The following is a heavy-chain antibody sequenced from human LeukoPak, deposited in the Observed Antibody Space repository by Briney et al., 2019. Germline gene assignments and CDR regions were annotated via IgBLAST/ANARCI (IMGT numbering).Heavy chain of an antibody. CDR2: FSWNSGSI. CDR1: GFTFDDYA. Sequence: GGSLRLCCAASGFTFDDYAMHWVRQAPGKGVEWVSGFSWNSGSIGYADSVRGRFTISRDNAKNSLYLPMNSLRAEATALYYCAKVPWPDYYDSSGYYSGPFFDYWGQGTLVTVSS. CDR3: AKVPWPDYYDSSGYYSGPFFDY. V-gene: IGHV3-9*01. D-gene: IGHD3-22*01. J-gene: IGHJ4*02.